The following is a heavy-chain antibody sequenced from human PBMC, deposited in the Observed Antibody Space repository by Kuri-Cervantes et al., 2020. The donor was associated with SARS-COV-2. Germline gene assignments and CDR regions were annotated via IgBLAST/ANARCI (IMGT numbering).Heavy chain of an antibody. CDR2: IYHSGST. D-gene: IGHD6-6*01. CDR3: ARTYSSSSLFYDY. CDR1: GGSISSSNW. V-gene: IGHV4-4*02. J-gene: IGHJ4*02. Sequence: SETLSLTCAVSGGSISSSNWWSWVRQPPGKGLEWIGEIYHSGSTNYNPSLKSRVTISVDKSKNQFSLKLSSVTAADTAVYYYARTYSSSSLFYDYWGQGTLVTVSS.